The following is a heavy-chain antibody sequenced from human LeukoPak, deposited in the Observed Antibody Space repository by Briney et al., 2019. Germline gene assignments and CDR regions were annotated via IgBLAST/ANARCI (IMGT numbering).Heavy chain of an antibody. V-gene: IGHV3-74*01. D-gene: IGHD6-19*01. J-gene: IGHJ4*02. Sequence: GRSLRLSCAASGFTFSKYWMLWVRQAPGKGLESVSRINTDGTVATYADSVKGRFTVSRDNADNTMFLQMNSVRDEDTAVYYCATKQWLAPPPDSWGQGTPVTVSS. CDR2: INTDGTVA. CDR1: GFTFSKYW. CDR3: ATKQWLAPPPDS.